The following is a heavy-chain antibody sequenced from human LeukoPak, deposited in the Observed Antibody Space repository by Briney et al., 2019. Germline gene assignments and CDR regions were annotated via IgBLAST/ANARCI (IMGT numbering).Heavy chain of an antibody. Sequence: ASVKVSCKASGYTFTSYDINWVRQAPGQGLEWMGWMNPNSGNTGYAQKFQGRVTMTRNTSISTAYMELSSLRSEDTAVYYCARVVYGDSPAYYYYGMDVWGQGTTVTVSS. CDR2: MNPNSGNT. D-gene: IGHD4-17*01. CDR3: ARVVYGDSPAYYYYGMDV. J-gene: IGHJ6*02. CDR1: GYTFTSYD. V-gene: IGHV1-8*01.